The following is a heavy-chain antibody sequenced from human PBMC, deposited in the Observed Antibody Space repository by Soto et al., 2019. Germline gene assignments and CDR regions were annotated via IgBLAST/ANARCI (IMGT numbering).Heavy chain of an antibody. D-gene: IGHD6-13*01. J-gene: IGHJ3*01. CDR2: IYWDGDK. CDR1: GFSLSTTSVG. Sequence: QIILKESGPTLVKPTQTLTLTCSFSGFSLSTTSVGVGWIRQPPGKALQWLALIYWDGDKRYSPSQKRRLTITKATSKNQVVLTMTNMDPVDTGTYFCVYMPPQQSMSFNVWGQGTMVIVSS. CDR3: VYMPPQQSMSFNV. V-gene: IGHV2-5*02.